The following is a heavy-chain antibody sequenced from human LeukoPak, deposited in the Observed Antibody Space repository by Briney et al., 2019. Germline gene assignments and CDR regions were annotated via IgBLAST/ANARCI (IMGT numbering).Heavy chain of an antibody. CDR3: AKGNGHIVVVTAIS. J-gene: IGHJ4*02. D-gene: IGHD2-21*02. V-gene: IGHV3-23*01. Sequence: GGSLRLSCAASGFTFSSYAMTWVRQAPGKGLEWVSAISSSGGSTYYADSVKGRFTISRDNSKNTLYLQMNSLRAEDTAVYYCAKGNGHIVVVTAISWGQGTLVTVSS. CDR1: GFTFSSYA. CDR2: ISSSGGST.